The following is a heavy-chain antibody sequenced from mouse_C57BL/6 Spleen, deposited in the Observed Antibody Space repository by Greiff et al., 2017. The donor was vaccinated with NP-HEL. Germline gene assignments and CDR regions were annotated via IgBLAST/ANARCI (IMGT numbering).Heavy chain of an antibody. CDR2: ISYSGST. Sequence: EVKLQESGPGMVKPSQSLSLTCTVTGYSITSGYDWHWIRHFPGNKLEWMGYISYSGSTNYNPSLKSRISITHDTSKNHFFLKLNSVTTEDTATYYCARDGVLRAGFAYWGQGTLVTVSA. CDR1: GYSITSGYD. CDR3: ARDGVLRAGFAY. D-gene: IGHD1-1*01. J-gene: IGHJ3*01. V-gene: IGHV3-1*01.